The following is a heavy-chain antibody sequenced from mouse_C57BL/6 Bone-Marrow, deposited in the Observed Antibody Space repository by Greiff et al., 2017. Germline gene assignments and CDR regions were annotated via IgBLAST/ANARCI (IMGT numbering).Heavy chain of an antibody. CDR1: GYAFSSSW. J-gene: IGHJ2*01. D-gene: IGHD2-1*01. CDR2: IYPGDGDT. Sequence: QVQLQQSGPELVKPGASVKISCKASGYAFSSSWMNWVKQRPGTGLEWIGRIYPGDGDTNYNGKFKGKATLTADKSSSTAYMQLSSLTSEDSAVYCCAKLYGNYGFDYWGQGTTLTVSS. CDR3: AKLYGNYGFDY. V-gene: IGHV1-82*01.